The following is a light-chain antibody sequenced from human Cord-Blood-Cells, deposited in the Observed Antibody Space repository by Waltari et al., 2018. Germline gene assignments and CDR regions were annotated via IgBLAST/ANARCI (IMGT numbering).Light chain of an antibody. J-gene: IGLJ1*01. CDR2: EVS. V-gene: IGLV2-23*02. Sequence: QSALPPPASVSGSPGQSITIPCTGTSSDVGSYNLVSWYQQHPGKAPKLMIYEVSKRPSGVSNRFSGSKSGNTASLTISGLQAEDEADYYCCSYAGSSTYVFGTGTKVTVL. CDR1: SSDVGSYNL. CDR3: CSYAGSSTYV.